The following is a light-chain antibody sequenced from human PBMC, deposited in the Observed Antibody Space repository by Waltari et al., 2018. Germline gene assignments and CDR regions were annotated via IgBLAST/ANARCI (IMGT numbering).Light chain of an antibody. CDR2: LNSEWSH. Sequence: QLVLTQSPSASASLGASVKLTCTLSSGHSSYAIAWHQQQPEKGPRYLMKLNSEWSHSKGDGSPDRFLGSSSVAGRYRTSSSLQSEDEADYDCQCWGTGILVVFGGGTKLTVL. CDR3: QCWGTGILVV. J-gene: IGLJ2*01. V-gene: IGLV4-69*01. CDR1: SGHSSYA.